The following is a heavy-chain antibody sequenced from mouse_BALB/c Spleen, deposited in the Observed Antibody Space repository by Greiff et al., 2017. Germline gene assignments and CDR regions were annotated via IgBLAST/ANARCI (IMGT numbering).Heavy chain of an antibody. CDR1: GYTFTSYY. CDR2: IYPGNVNT. V-gene: IGHV1S56*01. CDR3: ARSERLPYFDY. J-gene: IGHJ2*01. D-gene: IGHD2-4*01. Sequence: QVQLQQSGPELVKPGASVRISCKASGYTFTSYYIHWVKQRPGQGLEWIGWIYPGNVNTKYNEKFKGKATLTADKSSSTAYMQLSSLTSEDSAVYCCARSERLPYFDYWGQGTTLTVSA.